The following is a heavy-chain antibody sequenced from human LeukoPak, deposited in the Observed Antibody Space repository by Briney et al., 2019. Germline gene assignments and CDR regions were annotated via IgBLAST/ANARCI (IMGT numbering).Heavy chain of an antibody. D-gene: IGHD2/OR15-2a*01. CDR1: GYTFTSYA. J-gene: IGHJ3*02. Sequence: ASVKVSCKASGYTFTSYAMHWVRQAPGQRLEWMGWINAGNGNTKYSQKFQGRVTITGDTSASTAYMELSSLRSEDTAVYYCAREGNMEAFDIWGQGTMVTVSS. V-gene: IGHV1-3*01. CDR3: AREGNMEAFDI. CDR2: INAGNGNT.